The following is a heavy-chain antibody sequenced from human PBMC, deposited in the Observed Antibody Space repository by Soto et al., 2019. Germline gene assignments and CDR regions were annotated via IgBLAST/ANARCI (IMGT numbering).Heavy chain of an antibody. CDR2: IYHSETT. J-gene: IGHJ4*02. V-gene: IGHV4-4*02. Sequence: QVQLRESGPGLVKPSGTLSLTCAVSGGSISSNNWWSWVRQPPGNGLEWIGEIYHSETTNYNPSLKSRVTISLGKSKNQFSLKLTSVTVADTAVYYCARDQGGGTSAFDYWGQGTLVTVSS. D-gene: IGHD1-26*01. CDR1: GGSISSNNW. CDR3: ARDQGGGTSAFDY.